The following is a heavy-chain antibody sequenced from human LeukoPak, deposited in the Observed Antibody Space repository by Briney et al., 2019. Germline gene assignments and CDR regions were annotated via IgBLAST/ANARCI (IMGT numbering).Heavy chain of an antibody. CDR1: GGSISGSNYY. CDR2: IFYSGRT. CDR3: ARHEEEDCYNAKTLDY. V-gene: IGHV4-39*01. D-gene: IGHD5-24*01. Sequence: PSETLSLTCIVSGGSISGSNYYWGWIRQPPGMGLEWIGSIFYSGRTYFNPSLKSRVTISVDTSKHQFSLRLSSVTAADTAVYYCARHEEEDCYNAKTLDYWGQGALVTVSS. J-gene: IGHJ4*02.